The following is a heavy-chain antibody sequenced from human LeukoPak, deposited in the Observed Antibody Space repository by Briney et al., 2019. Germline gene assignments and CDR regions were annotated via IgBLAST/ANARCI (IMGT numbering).Heavy chain of an antibody. CDR2: IAYDGSNE. V-gene: IGHV3-30*18. CDR3: AKDQGIAVAGTDDAFDI. Sequence: GGSLRLSCAASGFXFSNYGIHWVRQAPGKGLEWLAVIAYDGSNEYYAEFVKGRFTISRDNSKNTLYLQMYSLRAEDTAVYFCAKDQGIAVAGTDDAFDIWGQGTRVTVSS. CDR1: GFXFSNYG. D-gene: IGHD6-19*01. J-gene: IGHJ3*02.